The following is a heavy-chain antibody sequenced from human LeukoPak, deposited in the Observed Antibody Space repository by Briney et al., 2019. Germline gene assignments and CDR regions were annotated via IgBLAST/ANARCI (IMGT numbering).Heavy chain of an antibody. Sequence: GGSLRLSCAASGFMFSNYGMSWVRQALGKGLEWVSIISATGGSSYYADSVKGRFTISRDNPKNTLFLQMDNLTVEDTAVYYCANRAGGADRAFDYWGQGTLVTLSS. CDR1: GFMFSNYG. D-gene: IGHD1-26*01. CDR3: ANRAGGADRAFDY. V-gene: IGHV3-23*01. J-gene: IGHJ4*02. CDR2: ISATGGSS.